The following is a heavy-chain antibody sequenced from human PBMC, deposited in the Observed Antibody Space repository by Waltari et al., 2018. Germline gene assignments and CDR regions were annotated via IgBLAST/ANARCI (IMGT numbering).Heavy chain of an antibody. V-gene: IGHV3-74*01. CDR3: ARDLLTPSVSYFGMDL. J-gene: IGHJ6*02. D-gene: IGHD4-4*01. CDR2: IDNDGRAA. Sequence: EVQVVESGGGLVQPGGSLRLSCEASGFTFSSYWMHWVRQAPGKGLVGVSRIDNDGRAAKYADSVRGRFTVSRDNARNTLYLQMNSLRAEDTAVYYCARDLLTPSVSYFGMDLWGQGTTVTVSS. CDR1: GFTFSSYW.